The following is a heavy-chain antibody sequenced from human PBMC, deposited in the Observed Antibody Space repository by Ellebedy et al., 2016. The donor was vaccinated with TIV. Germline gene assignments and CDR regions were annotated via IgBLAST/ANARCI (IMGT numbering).Heavy chain of an antibody. J-gene: IGHJ4*02. D-gene: IGHD7-27*01. Sequence: GESLKISCSASCFTFSRSWLHWVRQGPGKGLVLVSRINSDGSSTSYADSVNGRFTISRDNAKNTLYLQMNSLRAEDTAVYYCARDHPLGIENFDYWGQGTLVTVSS. CDR3: ARDHPLGIENFDY. CDR1: CFTFSRSW. CDR2: INSDGSST. V-gene: IGHV3-74*01.